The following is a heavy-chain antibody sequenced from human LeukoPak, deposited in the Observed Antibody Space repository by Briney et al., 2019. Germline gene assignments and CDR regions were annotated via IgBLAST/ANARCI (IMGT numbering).Heavy chain of an antibody. J-gene: IGHJ5*02. V-gene: IGHV3-64*01. CDR1: GFTFSSYA. CDR3: ARCLRYFDWLFSVDT. CDR2: ISSNGGST. Sequence: GGSLRLSCTASGFTFSSYAMHWVRQAPGKGLEYVSAISSNGGSTYYANSVKGRFTISRDNSKNTLYLQMGSLRAEDMAVYYCARCLRYFDWLFSVDTWGQGTLVTVSS. D-gene: IGHD3-9*01.